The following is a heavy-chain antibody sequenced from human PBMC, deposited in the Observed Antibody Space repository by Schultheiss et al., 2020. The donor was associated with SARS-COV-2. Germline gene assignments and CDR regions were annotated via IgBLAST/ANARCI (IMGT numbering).Heavy chain of an antibody. D-gene: IGHD3-16*02. CDR1: GFTFSTYN. Sequence: GEALKISCAASGFTFSTYNMNWVRLAPGRGLEWVANIKQDGSQKYYVDSVKGRFTISRDNAKNSLYLQMNSLRDEDTAVYYCAKIGDYVWGSYRYHGLDVWGQGTTVTVS. CDR3: AKIGDYVWGSYRYHGLDV. V-gene: IGHV3-7*01. J-gene: IGHJ6*02. CDR2: IKQDGSQK.